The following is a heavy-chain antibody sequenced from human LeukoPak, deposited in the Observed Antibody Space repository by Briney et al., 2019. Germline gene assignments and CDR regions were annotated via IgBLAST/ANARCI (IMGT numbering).Heavy chain of an antibody. CDR3: AKDSRDGYGPAIIKS. Sequence: PGRSLRLSCAASGFTFSSYGMHWVRQAPGKGLEWVAVISYDGSNKYYADSVKGRFTISRDNSKNTLYLQMNSLRAEDTAVYYCAKDSRDGYGPAIIKSWGQGTLVTVSS. CDR2: ISYDGSNK. CDR1: GFTFSSYG. V-gene: IGHV3-30*18. J-gene: IGHJ4*02. D-gene: IGHD5-24*01.